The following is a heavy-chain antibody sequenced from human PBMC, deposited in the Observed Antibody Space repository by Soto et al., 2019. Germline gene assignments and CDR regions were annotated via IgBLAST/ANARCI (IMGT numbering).Heavy chain of an antibody. D-gene: IGHD3-3*01. CDR3: ARTLYPPGGYTNYRPNYYGMDV. V-gene: IGHV3-33*01. Sequence: QVRLVESGGGVVQPGRSLRLSCAASAFTFSSYGMHWVRQAPGKGLDWVALIWFDGSNKYYADSVRGRFTISRDNSKNPLYLQMNSLRAEDTAVYYCARTLYPPGGYTNYRPNYYGMDVWGLGTTVTVS. CDR1: AFTFSSYG. CDR2: IWFDGSNK. J-gene: IGHJ6*02.